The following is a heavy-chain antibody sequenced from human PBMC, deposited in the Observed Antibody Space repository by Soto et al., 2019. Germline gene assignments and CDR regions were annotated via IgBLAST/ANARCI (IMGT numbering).Heavy chain of an antibody. V-gene: IGHV3-11*01. CDR3: ARWGVDDFWIGYYSDY. D-gene: IGHD3-3*01. CDR1: GFTFSDYD. J-gene: IGHJ4*02. Sequence: QVQLVESGGGLVKPGGSLRLSCAASGFTFSDYDMSWIRQAPGKGLEWVSYISSSGSTIYYADSVKGRFTISRDNAKNSLYLKMNSLRAEDSAVYYCARWGVDDFWIGYYSDYWGQGTLVTVSS. CDR2: ISSSGSTI.